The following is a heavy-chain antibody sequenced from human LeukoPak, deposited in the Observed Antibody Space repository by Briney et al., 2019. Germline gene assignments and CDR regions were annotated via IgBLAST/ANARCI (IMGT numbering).Heavy chain of an antibody. V-gene: IGHV3-30*18. D-gene: IGHD5-12*01. CDR1: GFTFSSYG. CDR2: ISYDGSNK. Sequence: PGRSLRLSCAASGFTFSSYGMHWVRQAPGKGLEWVAVISYDGSNKYYADSVKGRFTISRDNSKNTLYLQMNSLRAEDTAVYYCAKEARGCSGYGDYWGQGTLVTVSS. J-gene: IGHJ4*02. CDR3: AKEARGCSGYGDY.